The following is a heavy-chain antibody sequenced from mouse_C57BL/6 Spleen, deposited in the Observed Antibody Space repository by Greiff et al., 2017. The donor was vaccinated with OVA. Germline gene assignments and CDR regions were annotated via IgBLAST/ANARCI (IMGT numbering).Heavy chain of an antibody. V-gene: IGHV1-5*01. CDR3: TSRPVVYFDY. D-gene: IGHD1-1*01. J-gene: IGHJ2*01. Sequence: EVQGVESGTVLARPGASVKMSCKTSGYTFTSYWMHWVKQRPGQGLEWIGAIYPGNSDTSYNQKFKGKANLTAVTSASTAYMERSSLTNEYSAVYYCTSRPVVYFDYWGQGTILTVSS. CDR2: IYPGNSDT. CDR1: GYTFTSYW.